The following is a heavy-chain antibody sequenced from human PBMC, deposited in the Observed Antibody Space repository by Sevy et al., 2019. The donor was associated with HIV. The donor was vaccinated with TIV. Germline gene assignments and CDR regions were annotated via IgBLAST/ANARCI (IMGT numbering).Heavy chain of an antibody. CDR2: LSFGCGKI. Sequence: GGSLRLSCAASGFAFYDYSMSWIRQAPGKGLEWVPTLSFGCGKIYYADTVKGRFTISRDKSKNSFYLQMDNLRVEDTALYYCAREGCTRPHDYWGQGTRVTVSS. CDR1: GFAFYDYS. CDR3: AREGCTRPHDY. D-gene: IGHD2-8*01. J-gene: IGHJ4*02. V-gene: IGHV3-23*01.